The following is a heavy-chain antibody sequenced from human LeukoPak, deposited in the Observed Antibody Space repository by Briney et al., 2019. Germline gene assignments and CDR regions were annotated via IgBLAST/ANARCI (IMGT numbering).Heavy chain of an antibody. CDR3: AKDQGYNWNYEGIDY. CDR1: GFTFSSYG. Sequence: GGSLRLSCAASGFTFSSYGMHWVRQAPGKGLEWGAFIRYDGSNKYYADSVKGRFTISRDNSKNTLYLQMNSLRAEDTAVYYCAKDQGYNWNYEGIDYWGQGTLVTVSS. D-gene: IGHD1-7*01. CDR2: IRYDGSNK. J-gene: IGHJ4*02. V-gene: IGHV3-30*02.